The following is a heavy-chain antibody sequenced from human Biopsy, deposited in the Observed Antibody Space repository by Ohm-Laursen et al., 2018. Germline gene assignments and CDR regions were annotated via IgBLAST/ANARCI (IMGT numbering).Heavy chain of an antibody. CDR3: TRGGYYYDSLAYYYWFDP. CDR2: INAKTGDT. J-gene: IGHJ5*02. V-gene: IGHV1-2*02. D-gene: IGHD3-22*01. CDR1: GYTFTGYH. Sequence: GASVKVSRKVSGYTFTGYHVHWVRQAPGQGLEWMGWINAKTGDTNYAQKFQGRVTMTRDTSISTAYVDLSSLRSDDTAVYYCTRGGYYYDSLAYYYWFDPWGQGTLVTVSS.